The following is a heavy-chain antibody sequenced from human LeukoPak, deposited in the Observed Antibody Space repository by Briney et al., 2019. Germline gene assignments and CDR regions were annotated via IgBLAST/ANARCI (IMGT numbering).Heavy chain of an antibody. CDR1: GYSISTGYY. CDR2: FYHGGST. J-gene: IGHJ4*02. D-gene: IGHD2-8*01. CDR3: ATDLGVSSDY. Sequence: SETLSLTCTVSGYSISTGYYWDWIRQPPGKGLEWIGTFYHGGSTYYNPSLKSRVTISVDTSKNQFSLNLTSVTAADTAVYYCATDLGVSSDYWGQGTLVTVSS. V-gene: IGHV4-38-2*02.